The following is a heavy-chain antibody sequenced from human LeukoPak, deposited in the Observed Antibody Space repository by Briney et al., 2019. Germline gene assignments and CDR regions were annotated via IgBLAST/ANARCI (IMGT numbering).Heavy chain of an antibody. CDR1: GYTFTSYY. CDR3: ARGRRYSGYDLDY. J-gene: IGHJ4*02. D-gene: IGHD5-12*01. V-gene: IGHV1-69*06. CDR2: IIPIFGTA. Sequence: EASVKVSCKASGYTFTSYYMHWVRQAPGQGLEWMGGIIPIFGTANYAQKFQGRVTITAGKSTSTAYMELSSLRSEDTAVYYCARGRRYSGYDLDYWGQGTLVTVSS.